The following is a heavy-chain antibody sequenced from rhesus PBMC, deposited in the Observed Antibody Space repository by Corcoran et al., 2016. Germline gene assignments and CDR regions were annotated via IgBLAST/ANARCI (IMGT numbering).Heavy chain of an antibody. CDR2: MDPEDGEA. CDR1: GSPFTATT. D-gene: IGHD2-2*01. Sequence: QLVRFGAELKKPGASGKFPCRVLGSPFTATTFHGWRRPPGKGLGWMGRMDPEDGEAIHAQKFQDRVTSTADTSTDTAYMELSSLRSEDTAVYYYATELLAGDYWGQGVLVTVSS. J-gene: IGHJ4*01. CDR3: ATELLAGDY. V-gene: IGHV1-111*02.